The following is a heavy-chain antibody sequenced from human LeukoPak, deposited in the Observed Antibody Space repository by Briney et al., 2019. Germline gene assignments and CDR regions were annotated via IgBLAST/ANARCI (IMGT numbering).Heavy chain of an antibody. CDR3: ARDVVVAGIDY. V-gene: IGHV1-2*02. Sequence: ASVKVSCKASGYTFTGYYIFWVRQAPGQGLEWMGWINPNSGDANYAQKFQGRVTMTADTSISTAYMELDSLTSDDTAVYYCARDVVVAGIDYWGQGTLVTVSS. D-gene: IGHD2-21*02. CDR2: INPNSGDA. CDR1: GYTFTGYY. J-gene: IGHJ4*02.